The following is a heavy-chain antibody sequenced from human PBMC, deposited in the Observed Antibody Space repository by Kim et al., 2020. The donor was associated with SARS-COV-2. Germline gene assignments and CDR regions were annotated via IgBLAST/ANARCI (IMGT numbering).Heavy chain of an antibody. CDR3: ARTGLRGYSYGPDDY. J-gene: IGHJ4*02. D-gene: IGHD5-18*01. V-gene: IGHV1-69*13. CDR2: IIPIFGTA. Sequence: SVKVSCKASGGTFSSYAISWVRQAPGQGLEWMGGIIPIFGTANYAQKFQGRVTITADESTSTAYMELSSLRSEDTAVYYCARTGLRGYSYGPDDYWGQGTLVTVSS. CDR1: GGTFSSYA.